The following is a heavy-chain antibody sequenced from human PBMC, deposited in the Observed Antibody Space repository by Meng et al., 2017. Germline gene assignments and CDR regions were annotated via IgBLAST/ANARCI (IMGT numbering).Heavy chain of an antibody. D-gene: IGHD1-1*01. J-gene: IGHJ4*02. V-gene: IGHV3-74*01. CDR1: GFTFNNYW. Sequence: EVQLVESGGGLVQPGGSLRLSWAASGFTFNNYWMHWVRQVPGKGLVWVSRISGDGSITNYADSVKGRFTISRDNAKNTLYLQMNSLRPEDTAVYYCLDEAPRSDYWGQGSLVTVSS. CDR3: LDEAPRSDY. CDR2: ISGDGSIT.